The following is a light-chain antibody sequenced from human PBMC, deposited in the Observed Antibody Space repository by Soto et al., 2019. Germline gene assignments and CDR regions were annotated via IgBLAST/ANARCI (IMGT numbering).Light chain of an antibody. CDR3: VAWDDNLSSRV. V-gene: IGLV1-47*01. CDR2: MNS. CDR1: RSNIGSAI. Sequence: QLVLTQPPSLSGTPGQTVTISCIGSRSNIGSAIVHWYQQLPGTAPKHLIYMNSHRPSGVPDRFSASKSGTSASLVITGLRPEDEADYFCVAWDDNLSSRVFGGGTKVTVL. J-gene: IGLJ3*02.